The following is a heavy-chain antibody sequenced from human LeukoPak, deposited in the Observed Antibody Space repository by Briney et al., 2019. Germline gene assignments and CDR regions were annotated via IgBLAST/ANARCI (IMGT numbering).Heavy chain of an antibody. J-gene: IGHJ4*02. CDR1: GGTFGSYA. CDR2: IIPILGIA. D-gene: IGHD6-13*01. CDR3: ARDVGSSSWFDY. Sequence: SVKVSCKASGGTFGSYAISWVRQAPGQGLEWMGRIIPILGIANYAQKFQGRVTITADKSTSTAYMELSSLRSEDTAVYYCARDVGSSSWFDYWGQGTLVTVSS. V-gene: IGHV1-69*04.